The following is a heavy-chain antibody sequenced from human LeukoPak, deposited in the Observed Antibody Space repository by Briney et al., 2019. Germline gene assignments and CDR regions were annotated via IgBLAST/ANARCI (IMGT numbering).Heavy chain of an antibody. V-gene: IGHV4-38-2*02. CDR1: GYSISSGYY. Sequence: SETLSLTCTVSGYSISSGYYWGWIRQPPGKGLEWIGSIYRSGSTYYNPSLKSRVTISVDTSKNQFSLKLSSVTAADTAVYYCARDSSGWSAGDYWGQGTLVTVPS. CDR2: IYRSGST. J-gene: IGHJ4*02. D-gene: IGHD6-19*01. CDR3: ARDSSGWSAGDY.